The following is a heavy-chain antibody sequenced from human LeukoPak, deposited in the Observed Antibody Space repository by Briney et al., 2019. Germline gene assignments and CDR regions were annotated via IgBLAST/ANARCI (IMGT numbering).Heavy chain of an antibody. J-gene: IGHJ6*04. D-gene: IGHD6-13*01. CDR2: IYYSGST. Sequence: SETLSLTCTVSGGSISSYYWSWIRQPPGKGLEWIGYIYYSGSTNYNPSLKSRVTISVDTSKNQFSLKLSSVTAADTAVYYCARAGSSSWTSYYYYGMDVWGKGPTVTVSS. V-gene: IGHV4-59*01. CDR3: ARAGSSSWTSYYYYGMDV. CDR1: GGSISSYY.